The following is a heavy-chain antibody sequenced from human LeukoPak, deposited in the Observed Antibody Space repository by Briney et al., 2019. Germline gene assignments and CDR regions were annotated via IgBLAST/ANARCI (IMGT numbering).Heavy chain of an antibody. Sequence: SETLSLTCTVSGGSISSGGYYWSWIRQHPGKGLEWIGYIYYSGSTYYNPSLKSRVTISVDTSKNQFPLKLSSVTAADTAVYYCARDRAKGYCSGGSCAGVGAFDIWGQGTMVTVSS. J-gene: IGHJ3*02. CDR2: IYYSGST. V-gene: IGHV4-31*03. CDR1: GGSISSGGYY. D-gene: IGHD2-15*01. CDR3: ARDRAKGYCSGGSCAGVGAFDI.